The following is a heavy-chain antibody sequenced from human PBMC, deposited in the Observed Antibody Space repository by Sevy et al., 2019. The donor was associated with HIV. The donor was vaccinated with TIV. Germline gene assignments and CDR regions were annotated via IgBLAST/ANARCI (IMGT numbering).Heavy chain of an antibody. J-gene: IGHJ5*02. CDR2: IHYTGSS. Sequence: SETLSLTCTVSGGPISSYYWSWLRQPPGKGLQYIGYIHYTGSSNYNPSLKSRVTISLDTSKNQFSLKVTSVTAADTAVYYCARAPPVRSGDDSLNWFDPWGQGTLVTVSS. CDR1: GGPISSYY. V-gene: IGHV4-59*01. D-gene: IGHD5-12*01. CDR3: ARAPPVRSGDDSLNWFDP.